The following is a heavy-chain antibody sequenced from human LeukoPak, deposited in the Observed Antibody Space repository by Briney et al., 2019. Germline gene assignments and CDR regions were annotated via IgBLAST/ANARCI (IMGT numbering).Heavy chain of an antibody. V-gene: IGHV1-18*01. Sequence: ASVKVSCKASGYTFTSYGISWVRQAPGQGLEWMGWISAYNGNTNYAQKLQGRVTMTTDTSTSTVYMELSSLRSEDPAVYYCARGGVLRFLEHLDYWGQGTLVTVSS. CDR1: GYTFTSYG. CDR2: ISAYNGNT. CDR3: ARGGVLRFLEHLDY. D-gene: IGHD3-3*01. J-gene: IGHJ4*02.